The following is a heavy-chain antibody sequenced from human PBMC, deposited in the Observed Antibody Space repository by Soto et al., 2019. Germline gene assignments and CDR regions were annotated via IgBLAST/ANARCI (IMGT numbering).Heavy chain of an antibody. CDR3: ARESGPGVVVPAASWFDP. CDR1: GFTFSSYA. Sequence: QVQLVESGGGVVQPGRSLRLSCAASGFTFSSYAMHWVRQAPGKGLEWVAVISYDGSNKYYADSVKGRFTISRDNSKNTLYLQMNSLRGEDTAVYYCARESGPGVVVPAASWFDPWGQGSLVTVSS. J-gene: IGHJ5*02. CDR2: ISYDGSNK. V-gene: IGHV3-30-3*01. D-gene: IGHD2-2*01.